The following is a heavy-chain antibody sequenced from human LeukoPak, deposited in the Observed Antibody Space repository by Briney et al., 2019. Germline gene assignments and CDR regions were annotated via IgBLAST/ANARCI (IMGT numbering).Heavy chain of an antibody. CDR2: IYYSGST. CDR1: GGSISTYY. Sequence: SETLSLTCTVSGGSISTYYWSWIRQPPGKGLEWIGYIYYSGSTNYNPSLKSRVTISVDTSKNQFSLKLNSVTAADTAVYYCATDREVLNWFDPWGQGILVTVSS. J-gene: IGHJ5*02. V-gene: IGHV4-59*01. D-gene: IGHD1-26*01. CDR3: ATDREVLNWFDP.